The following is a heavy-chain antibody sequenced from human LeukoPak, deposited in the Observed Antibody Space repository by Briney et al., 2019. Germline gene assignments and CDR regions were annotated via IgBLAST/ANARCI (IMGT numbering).Heavy chain of an antibody. CDR2: INPSGRST. J-gene: IGHJ4*02. CDR1: GYTFTSNH. V-gene: IGHV1-46*01. D-gene: IGHD2-15*01. Sequence: ASVRVSCEASGYTFTSNHIHWVRQAPGQGLEWMGIINPSGRSTNYAQKFQGRVTMTSYTSTSTVFMELSSLRTEDTAVYYCAKEEGQVPGPLVVAATYYFDYWGQGTLVTVSS. CDR3: AKEEGQVPGPLVVAATYYFDY.